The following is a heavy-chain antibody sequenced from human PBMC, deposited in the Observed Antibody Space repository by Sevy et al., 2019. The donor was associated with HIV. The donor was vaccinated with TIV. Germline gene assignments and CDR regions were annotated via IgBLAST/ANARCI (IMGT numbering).Heavy chain of an antibody. CDR1: GFTFSSYA. CDR2: ISYDGSNK. Sequence: GESLKISCAASGFTFSSYAMHWVRQAPGKGLEWVAVISYDGSNKYYADSVKGRFTISRDNSKNTLYLQMNSLRAEDTAVYYCARSLTYWLRLDYWGQGTLVTVSS. V-gene: IGHV3-30-3*01. CDR3: ARSLTYWLRLDY. J-gene: IGHJ4*02. D-gene: IGHD6-19*01.